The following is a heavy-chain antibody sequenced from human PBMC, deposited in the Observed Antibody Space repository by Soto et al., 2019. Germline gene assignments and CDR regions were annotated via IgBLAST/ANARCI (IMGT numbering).Heavy chain of an antibody. CDR2: ISAYNGNT. CDR3: ARANWFDP. J-gene: IGHJ5*02. V-gene: IGHV1-18*01. CDR1: GYTFTRYG. Sequence: ASVKVACKASGYTFTRYGISWVRQAPGQGLEWMGWISAYNGNTNYAQKLQGRGTMTTDTSTSTAYMELRSLRSDATAVYSCARANWFDPWGQGTLVTGSS.